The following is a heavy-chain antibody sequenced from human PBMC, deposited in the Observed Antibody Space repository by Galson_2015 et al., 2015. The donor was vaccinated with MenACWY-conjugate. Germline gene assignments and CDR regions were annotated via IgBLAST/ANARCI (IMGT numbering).Heavy chain of an antibody. J-gene: IGHJ4*02. Sequence: SLRLSCAASGFTFSDYYMSWIRQAPGKGLEWVSYISSSSSYTNYADSVKGRFTISRDNAKNSLYLQMNSLRAEDTAVYYCARGVPLAYFDYWGQGTLVTVSS. D-gene: IGHD3-10*02. V-gene: IGHV3-11*06. CDR1: GFTFSDYY. CDR3: ARGVPLAYFDY. CDR2: ISSSSSYT.